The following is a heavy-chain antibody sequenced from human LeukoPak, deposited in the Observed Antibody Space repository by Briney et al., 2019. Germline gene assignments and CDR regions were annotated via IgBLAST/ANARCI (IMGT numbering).Heavy chain of an antibody. CDR3: ARANITSSSDPDAFDI. CDR1: GGSISSSNW. D-gene: IGHD6-13*01. J-gene: IGHJ3*02. CDR2: IYHSGST. Sequence: PSGTLSLTCAVSGGSISSSNWWSWVRQPPGKGLEWIGEIYHSGSTNYNPSLKSRVTISVDKSKNQFSLKLSSVTAADTAVYYCARANITSSSDPDAFDIWGQGTMVTVSS. V-gene: IGHV4-4*02.